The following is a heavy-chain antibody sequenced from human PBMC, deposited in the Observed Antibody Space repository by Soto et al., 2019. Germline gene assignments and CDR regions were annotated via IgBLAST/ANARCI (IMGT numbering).Heavy chain of an antibody. CDR2: IYDSGST. Sequence: SETLSLTCTVSGGSISNYYWSWIRQPPGKGLEWIGYIYDSGSTSYNPSLKSRVTISIDTSENQFSLKLSSVTAADTAVYYCARDGLSSGGSGYNHDAFDIWGQGTMVTVSS. V-gene: IGHV4-59*01. CDR1: GGSISNYY. CDR3: ARDGLSSGGSGYNHDAFDI. J-gene: IGHJ3*02. D-gene: IGHD2-15*01.